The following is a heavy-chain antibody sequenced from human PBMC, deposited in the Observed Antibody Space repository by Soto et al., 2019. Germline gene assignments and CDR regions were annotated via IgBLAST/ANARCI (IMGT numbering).Heavy chain of an antibody. D-gene: IGHD2-2*01. V-gene: IGHV4-31*03. CDR1: GGSIRSGGYY. CDR3: ATSIGDYCISTSCYRYGMDV. CDR2: IYYSGST. J-gene: IGHJ6*02. Sequence: SETLSLTCTVSGGSIRSGGYYWSWIRQHPGKGLEWIGYIYYSGSTYYNPSLKSRVTISVDTSKNQFSLKLSSVTAADTAVYYCATSIGDYCISTSCYRYGMDVWGQGTTVT.